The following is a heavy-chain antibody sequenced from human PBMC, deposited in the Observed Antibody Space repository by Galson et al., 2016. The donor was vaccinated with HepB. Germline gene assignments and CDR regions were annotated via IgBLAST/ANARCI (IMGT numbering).Heavy chain of an antibody. CDR2: INPDGSRT. V-gene: IGHV3-7*01. J-gene: IGHJ3*01. CDR3: ARDPMRFAFDL. CDR1: GFTFSDYY. Sequence: SLRLSCAASGFTFSDYYMSWIRQAPGKGPEWVANINPDGSRTYYVDSVKGRFNISKDNAKNSLYLRMNSLRADDTAVYYCARDPMRFAFDLWGQGTMVTVAS.